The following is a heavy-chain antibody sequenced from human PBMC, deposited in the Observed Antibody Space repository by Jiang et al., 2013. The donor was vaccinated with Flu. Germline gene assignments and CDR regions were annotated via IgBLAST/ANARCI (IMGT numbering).Heavy chain of an antibody. V-gene: IGHV1-69*04. D-gene: IGHD5-24*01. J-gene: IGHJ6*04. CDR1: GGTFSSYA. CDR2: IIPSLGLV. Sequence: GAEVKKPGSSVKVSCEASGGTFSSYAISWVRQAPGQGLEWMGRIIPSLGLVNFAQNFQGRVTITADKSTGAGYMEVSSLRSQDTAVYYCAKETIEMPTTDLVFNYHGMDVWGKGTTVTVSS. CDR3: AKETIEMPTTDLVFNYHGMDV.